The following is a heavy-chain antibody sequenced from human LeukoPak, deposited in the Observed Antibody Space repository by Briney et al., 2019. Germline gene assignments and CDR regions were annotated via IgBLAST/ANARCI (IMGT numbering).Heavy chain of an antibody. V-gene: IGHV3-11*01. CDR3: ARVDYDILTIADY. CDR1: GFTFSDYY. Sequence: GGSLRLSCAASGFTFSDYYTSWIRQAPGKGLEWVSYISSSGSTIYYADSVKGRFTISRDNAKNSLYLQMNSLRAEDTAVYYCARVDYDILTIADYWGQGTLVTVSS. D-gene: IGHD3-9*01. J-gene: IGHJ4*02. CDR2: ISSSGSTI.